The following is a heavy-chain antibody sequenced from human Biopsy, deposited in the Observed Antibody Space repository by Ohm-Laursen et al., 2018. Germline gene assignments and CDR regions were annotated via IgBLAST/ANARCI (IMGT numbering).Heavy chain of an antibody. CDR3: ARGGFFAYSTFDY. CDR2: FKRDGTTT. V-gene: IGHV3-74*01. CDR1: GFTFSNYY. D-gene: IGHD4-11*01. J-gene: IGHJ4*02. Sequence: GSLRLSCAASGFTFSNYYMHWVRQAPGRGLLWVSRFKRDGTTTDYAESVKGRFTISRDNAKNTLYLQMNSLRAEDTAVYYCARGGFFAYSTFDYWGQGALVTVSS.